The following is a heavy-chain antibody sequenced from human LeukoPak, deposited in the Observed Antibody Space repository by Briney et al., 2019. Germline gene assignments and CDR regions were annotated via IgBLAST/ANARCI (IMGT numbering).Heavy chain of an antibody. V-gene: IGHV4-31*03. CDR2: IYYSGST. CDR3: ASYSGSYSGYFDY. J-gene: IGHJ4*02. D-gene: IGHD1-26*01. CDR1: GGSISSGGYY. Sequence: SETLFLTCTVSGGSISSGGYYWSWIRQHPGKGLEWIRYIYYSGSTYYNPSLKSRVTISVDTSKNQFSLKLSSVTAADTAVYYCASYSGSYSGYFDYWGQGTLVTVSS.